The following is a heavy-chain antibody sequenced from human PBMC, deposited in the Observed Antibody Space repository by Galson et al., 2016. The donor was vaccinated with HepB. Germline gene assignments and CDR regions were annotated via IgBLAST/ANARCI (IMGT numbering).Heavy chain of an antibody. D-gene: IGHD3-10*01. Sequence: RLSCAVSGFTFSNAWMSWVRQAPGKGLEWVGRIKSNPDGGTTDYAAPVKGRFIISRVDSKNTLYLQMNSLKTEDTAVYYCTKTARLRGVPMDYWGQGTLVTVSS. J-gene: IGHJ4*02. CDR3: TKTARLRGVPMDY. CDR2: IKSNPDGGTT. V-gene: IGHV3-15*01. CDR1: GFTFSNAW.